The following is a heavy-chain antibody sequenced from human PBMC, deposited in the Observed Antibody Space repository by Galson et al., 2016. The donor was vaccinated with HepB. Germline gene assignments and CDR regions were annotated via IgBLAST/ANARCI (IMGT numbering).Heavy chain of an antibody. D-gene: IGHD1-26*01. Sequence: SLRLSCAASGFTFSSYAMSWVRQAPGKGLEWVSTISGNGGSTFYAESVKGRFTISRDNSKNTLYLQMNSLRAEDTAVYYCEATVGANTGPYYFDYWGHGTLVTVSS. CDR3: EATVGANTGPYYFDY. J-gene: IGHJ4*01. CDR2: ISGNGGST. CDR1: GFTFSSYA. V-gene: IGHV3-23*01.